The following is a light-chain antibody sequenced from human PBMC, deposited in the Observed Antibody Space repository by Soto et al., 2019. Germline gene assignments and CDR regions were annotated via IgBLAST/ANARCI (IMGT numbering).Light chain of an antibody. J-gene: IGLJ1*01. CDR3: QAWDSNYV. Sequence: SYELTQPPSVSVSPGQTASITCSGDKLGDKYACWYQQKPGQSPVLVIYQDSKRPSGIPERFSGSNSGNTATLTISGTQAMDEADYYCQAWDSNYVFGTGTKLTV. V-gene: IGLV3-1*01. CDR1: KLGDKY. CDR2: QDS.